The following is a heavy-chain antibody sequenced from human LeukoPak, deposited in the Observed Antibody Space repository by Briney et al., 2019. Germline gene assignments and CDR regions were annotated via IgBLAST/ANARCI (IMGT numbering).Heavy chain of an antibody. CDR1: GASISSYY. V-gene: IGHV4-30-4*08. CDR3: ARVRRPYYYDSSGYSY. D-gene: IGHD3-22*01. J-gene: IGHJ4*02. CDR2: IYYSGST. Sequence: PSETLSLTCTVSGASISSYYWSWIRQPPGKGLEWIGYIYYSGSTYYNPSLKSRVTISVDTSKNQFSLKLSSVTAADTAVYYCARVRRPYYYDSSGYSYWGQGTLVTVSS.